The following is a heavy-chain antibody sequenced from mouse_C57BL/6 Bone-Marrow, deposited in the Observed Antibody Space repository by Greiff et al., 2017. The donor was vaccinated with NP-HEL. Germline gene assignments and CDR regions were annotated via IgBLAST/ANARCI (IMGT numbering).Heavy chain of an antibody. J-gene: IGHJ4*01. CDR3: ARWGSKRAMDY. CDR2: ISSGSSTI. V-gene: IGHV5-17*01. Sequence: EVKLVESGGGLVKPGGSLKLSCAASGFTFSDYGMHWVRQAPEKGLEWVAYISSGSSTIYYADTVKGRFTISRDNAKNTLFLQMTSLRSEDTAMYYCARWGSKRAMDYWGQGTSVTVSS. CDR1: GFTFSDYG. D-gene: IGHD2-5*01.